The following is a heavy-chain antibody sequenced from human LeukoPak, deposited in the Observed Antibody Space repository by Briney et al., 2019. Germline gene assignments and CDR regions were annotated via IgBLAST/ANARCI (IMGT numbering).Heavy chain of an antibody. Sequence: GGSLRLSCAASGFTFSSYEMNWVRQAPGKGLEWVSYISSSGSTIYYADSVKGRFTISRDNAKSSLYLQMNSLRAEDTAVYYCARSGYSSGWSNYYYYGMDVWGQGTTVTVSS. D-gene: IGHD6-19*01. CDR3: ARSGYSSGWSNYYYYGMDV. J-gene: IGHJ6*02. CDR2: ISSSGSTI. V-gene: IGHV3-48*03. CDR1: GFTFSSYE.